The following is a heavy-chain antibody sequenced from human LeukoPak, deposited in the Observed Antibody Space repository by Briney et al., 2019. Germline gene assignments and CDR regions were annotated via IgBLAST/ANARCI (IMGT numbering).Heavy chain of an antibody. CDR3: ARARYYYGSGFGSRFDY. J-gene: IGHJ4*02. CDR1: GGSISSYY. CDR2: IYYSGST. V-gene: IGHV4-59*12. D-gene: IGHD3-10*01. Sequence: PSETLSLTCTVSGGSISSYYWSWIRQPPGKGLEWIGYIYYSGSTNYNPSLKSRVTISVDTSKNQFSLKLSSVTAADTAVYYCARARYYYGSGFGSRFDYWGQGTLVTVSS.